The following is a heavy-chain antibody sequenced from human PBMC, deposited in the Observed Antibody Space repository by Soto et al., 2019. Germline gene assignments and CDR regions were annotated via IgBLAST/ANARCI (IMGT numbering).Heavy chain of an antibody. CDR3: AREDRDRETGLVPAAIDGMDV. CDR1: GGTFSRYS. Sequence: QVQLVQSGAEVTKPGSSVKVSCKASGGTFSRYSFTWVRQAPGHGLEWMGRIIPVFGIASYAQKFQGRVTITADKSTRTAYMELSSLRSEDTAVYYCAREDRDRETGLVPAAIDGMDVWGQGTTVTVSS. J-gene: IGHJ6*02. CDR2: IIPVFGIA. D-gene: IGHD2-2*01. V-gene: IGHV1-69*08.